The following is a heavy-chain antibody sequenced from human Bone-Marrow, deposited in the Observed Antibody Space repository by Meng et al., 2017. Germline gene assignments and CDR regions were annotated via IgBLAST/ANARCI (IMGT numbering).Heavy chain of an antibody. D-gene: IGHD5-24*01. V-gene: IGHV3-7*01. CDR1: GFIFSSYW. J-gene: IGHJ4*02. CDR3: ARVRDGFNYASVWYYFDY. Sequence: GESLKISCAASGFIFSSYWMSWVRQAPGKGLEWVANIKQDGSEKYYVDSVKGRFTISRDNAKNSLYLQMNSLRAEDTAVYYCARVRDGFNYASVWYYFDYWGQGTLVTVSS. CDR2: IKQDGSEK.